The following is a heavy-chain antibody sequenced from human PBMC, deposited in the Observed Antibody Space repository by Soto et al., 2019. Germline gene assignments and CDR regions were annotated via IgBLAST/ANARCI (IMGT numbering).Heavy chain of an antibody. V-gene: IGHV3-7*01. CDR3: ARTMTARTDDY. D-gene: IGHD3-22*01. CDR1: GFTINSLW. Sequence: PGGSIRLSCPASGFTINSLWLSCVRQAPGKGLEWVANINQDGSEQHYVDSVRGRFTISRDNAANSLYLQMNSLRAEDTAVYYCARTMTARTDDYWGQGTLLTVSS. J-gene: IGHJ4*02. CDR2: INQDGSEQ.